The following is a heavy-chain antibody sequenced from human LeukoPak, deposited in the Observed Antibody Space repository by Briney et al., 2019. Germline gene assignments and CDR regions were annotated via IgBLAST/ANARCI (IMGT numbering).Heavy chain of an antibody. CDR3: ARSSYYYAADASDI. CDR2: VYYSGST. D-gene: IGHD3-10*01. V-gene: IGHV4-59*01. Sequence: PSETLSLTCTVSGGSISSYYWSWIRQPPGKGLEWIGYVYYSGSTNYNPSLKSRVTISVDTSKNQFSLKLSSVAAADTAVYYCARSSYYYAADASDIWGQGTMVTVSS. CDR1: GGSISSYY. J-gene: IGHJ3*02.